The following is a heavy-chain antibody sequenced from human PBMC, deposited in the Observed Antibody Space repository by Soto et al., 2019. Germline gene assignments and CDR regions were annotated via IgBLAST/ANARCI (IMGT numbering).Heavy chain of an antibody. CDR1: GYTFTSYA. Sequence: ASVKVSCKASGYTFTSYAMHWVRQAPGQRLEWMGWINAGNGNTKYSQKFQGRVTITRDTSASTAYMELSSLRSEDTAVYYCARSPTMVRGVTPNWFDSWGQGTLVTVSS. D-gene: IGHD3-10*01. V-gene: IGHV1-3*01. CDR2: INAGNGNT. CDR3: ARSPTMVRGVTPNWFDS. J-gene: IGHJ5*01.